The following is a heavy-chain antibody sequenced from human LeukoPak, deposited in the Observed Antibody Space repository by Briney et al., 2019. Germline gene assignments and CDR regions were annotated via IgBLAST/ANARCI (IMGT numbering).Heavy chain of an antibody. V-gene: IGHV3-7*01. CDR2: IKQDGGEK. D-gene: IGHD4-17*01. CDR3: ARLGARQVLDY. J-gene: IGHJ4*02. Sequence: GGSLRLSCTASGFTFSSYWMSWVRQAPGKGLEWVANIKQDGGEKYYVDSVKGRFTVSRDNAKNSLYLQMNSLRAEDTAVYYCARLGARQVLDYWGQGTLVTVSS. CDR1: GFTFSSYW.